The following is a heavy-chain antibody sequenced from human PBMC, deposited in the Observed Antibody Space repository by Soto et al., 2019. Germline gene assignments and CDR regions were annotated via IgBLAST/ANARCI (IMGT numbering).Heavy chain of an antibody. CDR1: GFTFSNYW. J-gene: IGHJ6*02. CDR2: IKFDGSNT. Sequence: PGGSLRLSCAASGFTFSNYWMHWVRQAPGKGLVWVSRIKFDGSNTDYADSVKGRFTISRDNAKNTLYLQMNSLRAEDTTLYYCARGVPNYSAMDVWGQGTTVTVSS. CDR3: ARGVPNYSAMDV. V-gene: IGHV3-74*01.